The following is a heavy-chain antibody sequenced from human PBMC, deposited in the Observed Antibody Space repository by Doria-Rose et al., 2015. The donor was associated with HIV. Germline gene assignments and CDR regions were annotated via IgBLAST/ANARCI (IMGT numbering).Heavy chain of an antibody. CDR3: ARGTSGPLFY. Sequence: PSETLSLTCAVYGGSFSGYYWNWIRQSPGKGLEWIGEINHSRSTNYNPSLKSRVTISLDTSKNQFSLRLSSVTAADTAVYFCARGTSGPLFYWGQGTLVTVSS. D-gene: IGHD6-19*01. CDR1: GGSFSGYY. CDR2: INHSRST. J-gene: IGHJ4*02. V-gene: IGHV4-34*01.